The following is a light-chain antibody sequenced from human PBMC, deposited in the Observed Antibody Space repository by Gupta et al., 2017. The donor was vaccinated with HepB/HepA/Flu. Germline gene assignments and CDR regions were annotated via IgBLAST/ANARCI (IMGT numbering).Light chain of an antibody. J-gene: IGKJ5*01. CDR3: QQYNSFPLT. CDR2: YAS. V-gene: IGKV1-12*01. CDR1: QGISHW. Sequence: DIQMTQSPSSVSASVGDRVTITCRASQGISHWLDWYQQKPGRAPTLLIHYASTLKSGVPSRFSGSGSGTDFTLTISSLQPEDFANYYCQQYNSFPLTFGQGTRMDIK.